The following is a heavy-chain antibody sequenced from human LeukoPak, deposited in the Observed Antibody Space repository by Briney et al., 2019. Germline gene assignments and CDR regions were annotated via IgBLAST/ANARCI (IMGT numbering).Heavy chain of an antibody. D-gene: IGHD6-19*01. CDR2: ISYDGSNK. CDR3: AKEYSSGWYIY. CDR1: GFTFSSYA. V-gene: IGHV3-30-3*01. Sequence: PGGSLRLSCAASGFTFSSYAMHWVRQAPGKGLEWVAVISYDGSNKYYADSVKGRFTISRDNSKNTLYLQMNSLRAEDTAVYYCAKEYSSGWYIYWGQGTLVTVSS. J-gene: IGHJ4*02.